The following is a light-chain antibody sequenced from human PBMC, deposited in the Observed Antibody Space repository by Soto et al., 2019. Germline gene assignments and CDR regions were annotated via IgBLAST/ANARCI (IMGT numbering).Light chain of an antibody. CDR2: DVS. Sequence: QSALTQPRSVSGSPGQSVTISCTGPSSDIGGYNYVSWYQQHPGKVPKLMIYDVSKRPSGVPDRFSGSKSGNTASLTISGLQAEDEADYYCCSYAGSYTSGVFGTGTKVT. V-gene: IGLV2-11*01. CDR3: CSYAGSYTSGV. J-gene: IGLJ1*01. CDR1: SSDIGGYNY.